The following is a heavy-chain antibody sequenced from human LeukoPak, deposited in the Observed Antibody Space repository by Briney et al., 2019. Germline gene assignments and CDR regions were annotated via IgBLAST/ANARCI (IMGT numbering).Heavy chain of an antibody. V-gene: IGHV3-53*01. D-gene: IGHD1-14*01. Sequence: GGSLRLSCAASDFIVRSNYMTWVRQAPGKGLEWVSVIYNDGSACYADSVRGRFTISRDTSKNTVYLQMNSLRAEDTAVYYCAIRGGPGSLDAFDIWGQGTMVTVSS. CDR1: DFIVRSNY. J-gene: IGHJ3*02. CDR2: IYNDGSA. CDR3: AIRGGPGSLDAFDI.